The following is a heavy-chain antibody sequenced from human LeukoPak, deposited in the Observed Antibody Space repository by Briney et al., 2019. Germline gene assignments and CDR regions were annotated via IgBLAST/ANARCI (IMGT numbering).Heavy chain of an antibody. CDR1: GYTFSNSY. Sequence: GASVKVSCMTSGYTFSNSYMHWVRQAPGQGLEWMGIINPGGGGTNYAQKFQGRITMTRDKSTSTVYMELRSLRSEDTAVYYCARDGSPGVQYCGGDCYPIDYWGQGTLVTVSS. J-gene: IGHJ4*02. D-gene: IGHD2-21*02. V-gene: IGHV1-46*01. CDR2: INPGGGGT. CDR3: ARDGSPGVQYCGGDCYPIDY.